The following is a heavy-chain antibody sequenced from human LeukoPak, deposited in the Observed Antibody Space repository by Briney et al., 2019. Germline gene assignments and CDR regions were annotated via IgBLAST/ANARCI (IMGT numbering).Heavy chain of an antibody. J-gene: IGHJ6*02. CDR2: ISGSGGST. CDR1: GFTFSSYA. CDR3: ARAMISGSVYYYYGMDV. D-gene: IGHD3-16*01. Sequence: GGSLRLSCAASGFTFSSYAMSWVRQAPGKGLEWVSAISGSGGSTYYADSVKGRFTISRDNSKNTLYLQMNSLRAEDTAVYYCARAMISGSVYYYYGMDVWGQGTTVTVSS. V-gene: IGHV3-23*01.